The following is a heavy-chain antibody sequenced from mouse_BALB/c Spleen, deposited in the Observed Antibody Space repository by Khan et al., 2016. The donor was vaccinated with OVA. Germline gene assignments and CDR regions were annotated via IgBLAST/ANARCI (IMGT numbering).Heavy chain of an antibody. CDR2: IWAGGST. J-gene: IGHJ4*01. CDR1: GFKFIIYC. V-gene: IGHV2-9*02. Sequence: QVQLKESGPVLVAPSQSLSISCTASGFKFIIYCVHWVRQPPGQCLEWLGIIWAGGSTTYNSVLMSRLSIPNDNSNTQAFLKINSLQTDDTAMYAGARDDSNCVGAMAYWGQGTSVTVSS. D-gene: IGHD2-5*01. CDR3: ARDDSNCVGAMAY.